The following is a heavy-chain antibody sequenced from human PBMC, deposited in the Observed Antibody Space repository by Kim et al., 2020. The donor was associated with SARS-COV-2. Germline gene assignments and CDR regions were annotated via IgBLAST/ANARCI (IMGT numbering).Heavy chain of an antibody. J-gene: IGHJ5*02. V-gene: IGHV4-39*01. CDR1: GGSISSSSYY. CDR3: ARQSKRAGFYGGNNHRRFDP. CDR2: IYYSGST. D-gene: IGHD4-17*01. Sequence: SETLSLTCTVSGGSISSSSYYWGWIRQPPGKGLEWIGSIYYSGSTYYNPSLKSRVTISVDTSKNQFSLKLSSVTAADTAVYYCARQSKRAGFYGGNNHRRFDPWGQGTLVTVSS.